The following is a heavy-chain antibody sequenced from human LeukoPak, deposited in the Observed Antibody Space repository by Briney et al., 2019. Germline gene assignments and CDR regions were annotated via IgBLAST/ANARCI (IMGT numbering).Heavy chain of an antibody. J-gene: IGHJ3*02. Sequence: RGSLRLSCAASGFTFSSYSMNWVRQAPGKGLEWVSSISSSRSYIYYADSVKGRFTISRDNAKNSLYLQMNSLRAEDTAVYYCARGSGVVITPDAFDIWGQGTMVTISS. D-gene: IGHD3-3*01. CDR3: ARGSGVVITPDAFDI. CDR2: ISSSRSYI. V-gene: IGHV3-21*01. CDR1: GFTFSSYS.